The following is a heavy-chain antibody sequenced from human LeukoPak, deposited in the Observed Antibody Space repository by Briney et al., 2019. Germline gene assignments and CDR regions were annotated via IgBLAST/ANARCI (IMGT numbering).Heavy chain of an antibody. J-gene: IGHJ4*02. CDR1: GFTFSTYA. V-gene: IGHV3-23*01. CDR2: ISDSGSTT. D-gene: IGHD2-15*01. CDR3: ARPVYCSPSGCRDY. Sequence: GGSLRLSCAASGFTFSTYAMTWVRQAPGKGLDWVSAISDSGSTTDYADSVKGRFTISRDNSKSTLYLQLDSLRAEDTAVYYCARPVYCSPSGCRDYWGQGTTVTVSS.